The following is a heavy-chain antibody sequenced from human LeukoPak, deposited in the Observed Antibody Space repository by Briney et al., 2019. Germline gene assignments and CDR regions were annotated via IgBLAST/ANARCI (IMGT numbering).Heavy chain of an antibody. V-gene: IGHV3-21*01. CDR3: ARVSVVVAAPDAFDI. D-gene: IGHD2-15*01. CDR2: ISSSSSYI. Sequence: GGSLRLSCAASGFTFSSYSMNWVRQAPGKGLEWVSSISSSSSYIYYADSMKGRFTISRDNAKNSLYLQMNSLRAEDTAVYYCARVSVVVAAPDAFDIWGQGTMVTVSS. J-gene: IGHJ3*02. CDR1: GFTFSSYS.